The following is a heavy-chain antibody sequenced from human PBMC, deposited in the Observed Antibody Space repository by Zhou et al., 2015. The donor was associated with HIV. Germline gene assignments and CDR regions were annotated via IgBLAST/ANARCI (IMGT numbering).Heavy chain of an antibody. V-gene: IGHV1-69*06. D-gene: IGHD6-6*01. J-gene: IGHJ2*01. CDR1: GGTFSSYA. CDR2: IIPIFGTI. CDR3: ARDRGAARPDWRYFDL. Sequence: QVQLVQSGAEVKEPGSSVKVSCMASGGTFSSYAISWVRQAPGQGLEWMGAIIPIFGTIKYAQKFQGRVTLTADRSTNTAYMEMRSLRSEDTAVYYCARDRGAARPDWRYFDLWGRGTLVTVS.